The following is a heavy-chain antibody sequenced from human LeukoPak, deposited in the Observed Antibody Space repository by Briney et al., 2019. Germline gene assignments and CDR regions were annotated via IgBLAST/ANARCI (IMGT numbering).Heavy chain of an antibody. Sequence: SVKVSCKASGGTFSSYAISWVRQAPGQGLEWMGGIIPIFGTANYAQKFQGRVTITADESTSTAYMELSSLRSEDTAAYYCAVEMATIEDPLWFDPWGQGTLVTVSS. J-gene: IGHJ5*02. D-gene: IGHD5-24*01. V-gene: IGHV1-69*13. CDR2: IIPIFGTA. CDR3: AVEMATIEDPLWFDP. CDR1: GGTFSSYA.